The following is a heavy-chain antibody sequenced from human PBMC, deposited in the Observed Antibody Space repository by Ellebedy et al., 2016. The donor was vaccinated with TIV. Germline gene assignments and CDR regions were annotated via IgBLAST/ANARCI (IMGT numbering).Heavy chain of an antibody. J-gene: IGHJ4*02. D-gene: IGHD7-27*01. Sequence: GESLKISCAASGFTFSSYWMNWVRQAPGKGLEWVADIKQDGSEKYYGDSVKGRFTISRDNTKNSLYLEMNSLRDEDTAVYYCARDRLGWREPPNYWGQGTLVTVSS. CDR2: IKQDGSEK. CDR1: GFTFSSYW. CDR3: ARDRLGWREPPNY. V-gene: IGHV3-7*03.